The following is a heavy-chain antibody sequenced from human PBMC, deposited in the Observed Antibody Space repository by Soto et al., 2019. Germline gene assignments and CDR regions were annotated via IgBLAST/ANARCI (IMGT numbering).Heavy chain of an antibody. Sequence: QTGGSLRLSCSASGFTFSSYAMHWVRQAPGKGLEYVSAISSNGGVTYYADSVKGRFTISRDNSKNTLYLQMSSLRAEDTAVYYCVKSRYYDFWSGPRDGMDVWGQGTTVTVSS. J-gene: IGHJ6*02. CDR2: ISSNGGVT. V-gene: IGHV3-64D*06. CDR3: VKSRYYDFWSGPRDGMDV. D-gene: IGHD3-3*01. CDR1: GFTFSSYA.